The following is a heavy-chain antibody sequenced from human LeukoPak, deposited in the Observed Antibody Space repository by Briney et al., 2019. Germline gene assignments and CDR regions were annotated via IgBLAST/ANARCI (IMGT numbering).Heavy chain of an antibody. J-gene: IGHJ3*02. CDR1: GFTFSSYG. V-gene: IGHV3-30*02. Sequence: GGSLRLSCAASGFTFSSYGMHWVRQAPGKGLEWVTFIRYDGSNKYYTDSVKGRFTISRDIAKNSLYLQMNSLRAEDTAVYFCARDTSGFLEILGDAFDMWGQGTVVTVSS. D-gene: IGHD3-3*01. CDR3: ARDTSGFLEILGDAFDM. CDR2: IRYDGSNK.